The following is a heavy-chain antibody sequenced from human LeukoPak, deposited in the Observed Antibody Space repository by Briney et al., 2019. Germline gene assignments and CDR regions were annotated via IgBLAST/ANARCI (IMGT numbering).Heavy chain of an antibody. CDR1: GFTFSSYA. CDR3: AKADTAMVDGRPAFDI. V-gene: IGHV3-23*01. J-gene: IGHJ3*02. Sequence: PGGSLRLSCAASGFTFSSYAMSWVRQAPGKGLEWVSAISGSGGSTYYADSVKGRFTISRDNSKNTLYLQMNSLRAEDTAVYYCAKADTAMVDGRPAFDIWGQGTMVTVSS. D-gene: IGHD5-18*01. CDR2: ISGSGGST.